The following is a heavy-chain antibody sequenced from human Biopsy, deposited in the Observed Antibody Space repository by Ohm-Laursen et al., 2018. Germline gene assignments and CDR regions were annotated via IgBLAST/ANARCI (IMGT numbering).Heavy chain of an antibody. CDR2: IYCSGST. CDR1: GESFNGYY. D-gene: IGHD2/OR15-2a*01. CDR3: ARATNSTGWPYYYFYGMDV. J-gene: IGHJ6*02. Sequence: TLSLTCVVYGESFNGYYWSWIRQTPGKGLEWIGYIYCSGSTNYNPSLKSRVTISVDTSKNQFSLRLNSVTAADTAVYYCARATNSTGWPYYYFYGMDVWGQGTTVTVSS. V-gene: IGHV4-59*01.